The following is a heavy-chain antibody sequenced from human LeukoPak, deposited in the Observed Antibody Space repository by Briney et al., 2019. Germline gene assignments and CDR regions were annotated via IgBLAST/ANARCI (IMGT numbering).Heavy chain of an antibody. J-gene: IGHJ6*03. Sequence: SETLSLTCTVSGGSISSYYWSWIRQPPGKGLEWIGYIYYSGSTNYNPSLKSRVTISVDTSKNQFSLKLSSVTAADTAVYYRARVNHYYYYMDVWGKGTTVTVSS. CDR1: GGSISSYY. CDR2: IYYSGST. CDR3: ARVNHYYYYMDV. V-gene: IGHV4-59*08.